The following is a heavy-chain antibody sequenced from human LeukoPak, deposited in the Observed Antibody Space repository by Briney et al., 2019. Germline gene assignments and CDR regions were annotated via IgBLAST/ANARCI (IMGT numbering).Heavy chain of an antibody. V-gene: IGHV4-34*01. CDR1: GGSFSDFY. D-gene: IGHD6-19*01. J-gene: IGHJ1*01. CDR3: ARGRDRAVAGKVFQH. Sequence: SETLSLTCAVYGGSFSDFYWNWIRQPPGKGLEWIGEINHNGSTNYNPSLKSRVTISVDTSKNQFSLKLSSVTAADTAVYYCARGRDRAVAGKVFQHWGQGTLVTVSS. CDR2: INHNGST.